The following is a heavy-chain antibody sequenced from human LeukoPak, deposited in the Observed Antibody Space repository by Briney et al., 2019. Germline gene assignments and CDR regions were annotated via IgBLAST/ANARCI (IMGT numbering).Heavy chain of an antibody. Sequence: GGSLRLSCAASGFTFSSYGMSWVSQAPGKGLEWVSAISGSGGSTYYADSVKGRFTISRDNSKNTLYLQMNSLRAEDTAVYYCAKWSDIVVVVAAIAPGYFDYWGQGTLVTVSS. CDR3: AKWSDIVVVVAAIAPGYFDY. CDR2: ISGSGGST. V-gene: IGHV3-23*01. J-gene: IGHJ4*02. D-gene: IGHD2-15*01. CDR1: GFTFSSYG.